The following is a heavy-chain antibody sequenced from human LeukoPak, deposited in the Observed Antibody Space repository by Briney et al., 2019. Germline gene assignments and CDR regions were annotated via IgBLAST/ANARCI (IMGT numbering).Heavy chain of an antibody. CDR2: IYSDDTT. Sequence: GGSLRLSCAASGFTVSCNYMSWVRQAPGKGLEWVSIIYSDDTTYYGDSVKGRFTISRDNSKNTVYLQMNSLRTEDTALYYCAKNRWGSVATPDSWGQGTLVTVSS. CDR3: AKNRWGSVATPDS. CDR1: GFTVSCNY. J-gene: IGHJ4*02. V-gene: IGHV3-53*05. D-gene: IGHD5-12*01.